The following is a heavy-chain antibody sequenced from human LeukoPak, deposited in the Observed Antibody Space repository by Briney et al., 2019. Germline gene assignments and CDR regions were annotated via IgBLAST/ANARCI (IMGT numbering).Heavy chain of an antibody. V-gene: IGHV3-48*03. Sequence: QPGGSLRLSCAASGFTFSSYEMNWVRQAPGKGLEWVSYISSSGSTIYYADSVKGRFTISRDNAKNSLYLQMNSLRAEDTAVYYCARADTMVRGVIIDVTFDYWGQGTLVTVSS. J-gene: IGHJ4*02. D-gene: IGHD3-10*01. CDR2: ISSSGSTI. CDR3: ARADTMVRGVIIDVTFDY. CDR1: GFTFSSYE.